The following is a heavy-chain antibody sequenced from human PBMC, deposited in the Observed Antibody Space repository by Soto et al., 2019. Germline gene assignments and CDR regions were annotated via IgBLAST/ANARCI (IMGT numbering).Heavy chain of an antibody. V-gene: IGHV4-28*05. J-gene: IGHJ4*02. CDR2: IYYSGTI. CDR1: GYSISSSNW. CDR3: APIAGTAGGPIDY. D-gene: IGHD6-13*01. Sequence: QVQLQESGPGLVKPSDTLSLTCAVSGYSISSSNWWAWIRQSPGKGLEWIGHIYYSGTIYYDPSLTSRVTMSVDTSKNQYSLKLSSVTAVDTAVYYCAPIAGTAGGPIDYWGQGTLVTVSS.